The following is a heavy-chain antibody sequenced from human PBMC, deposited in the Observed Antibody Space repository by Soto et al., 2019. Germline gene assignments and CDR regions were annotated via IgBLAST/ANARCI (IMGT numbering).Heavy chain of an antibody. Sequence: GSLRLSCAASGFTFRDHAMHWVRQAPGKGREWLAIIWNDGSNKFYAGSVQGRFTISRDNSKNTVYLQMNTLSAEDTAVYYCARALFPDVDIYAMDVWGQGTTVTVSS. V-gene: IGHV3-33*01. CDR1: GFTFRDHA. CDR3: ARALFPDVDIYAMDV. CDR2: IWNDGSNK. D-gene: IGHD5-12*01. J-gene: IGHJ6*02.